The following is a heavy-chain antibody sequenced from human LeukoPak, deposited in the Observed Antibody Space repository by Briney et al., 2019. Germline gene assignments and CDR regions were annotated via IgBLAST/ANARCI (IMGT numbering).Heavy chain of an antibody. Sequence: ASVKVSCKASGYTFTSYYMHWVRQAPGQGLEWMGIINPSGGSTSYAQKFQGRVTMTRDMSTSTAYMELRSLRSDDTAVYYCARARVWSGYGPAGYWGQGTLVTVSS. CDR1: GYTFTSYY. CDR3: ARARVWSGYGPAGY. J-gene: IGHJ4*02. V-gene: IGHV1-46*01. D-gene: IGHD5-12*01. CDR2: INPSGGST.